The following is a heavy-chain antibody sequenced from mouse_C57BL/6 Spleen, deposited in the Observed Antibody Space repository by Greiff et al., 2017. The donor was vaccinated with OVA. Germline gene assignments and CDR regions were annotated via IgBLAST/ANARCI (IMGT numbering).Heavy chain of an antibody. Sequence: QVQLQQPGAELVRPGTSVKLSCKASGYTFTSYWMHWVPQRPGQGLEWIGVIDPSDSYTNYHPTFKGQATLTVDTSSSTAYMQLSSLTSEDAAVYYCASNLLGNFWGQGTLGTVSA. D-gene: IGHD1-1*01. CDR1: GYTFTSYW. J-gene: IGHJ3*01. V-gene: IGHV1-59*01. CDR2: IDPSDSYT. CDR3: ASNLLGNF.